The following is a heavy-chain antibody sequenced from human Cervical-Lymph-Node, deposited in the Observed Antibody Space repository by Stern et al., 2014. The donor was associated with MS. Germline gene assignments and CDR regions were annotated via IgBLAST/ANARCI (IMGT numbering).Heavy chain of an antibody. D-gene: IGHD5-18*01. J-gene: IGHJ6*02. CDR2: IYYSGST. V-gene: IGHV4-31*03. Sequence: QVQMQESGPGLVKPSQTLSLTCTVSGGSISSGGYYWSWIRQHPGKGLEWIGYIYYSGSTYYNPSLKSRVTISVDTSKNQFSLKLSSVTAADTAVYYCASNSAGSLIPWYYGMDVWGQGTTVTVSS. CDR1: GGSISSGGYY. CDR3: ASNSAGSLIPWYYGMDV.